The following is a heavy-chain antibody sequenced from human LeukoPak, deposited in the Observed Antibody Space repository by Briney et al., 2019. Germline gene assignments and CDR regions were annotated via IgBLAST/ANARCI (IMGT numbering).Heavy chain of an antibody. V-gene: IGHV4-59*01. D-gene: IGHD6-6*01. J-gene: IGHJ6*03. CDR2: IYYSGST. CDR1: GGSISSYY. CDR3: AGTNGSSSRYYYYYYMDV. Sequence: DPSETLSLTCTVSGGSISSYYWSWIRQPPGKGLEWIGYIYYSGSTNYNPSLKSRVTISVDTSKNQFSLKLSSVTAADTAVYYCAGTNGSSSRYYYYYYMDVWGKGTTVTVSS.